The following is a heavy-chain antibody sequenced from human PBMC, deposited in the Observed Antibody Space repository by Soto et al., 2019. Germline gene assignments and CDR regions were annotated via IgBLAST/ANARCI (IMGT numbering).Heavy chain of an antibody. D-gene: IGHD6-13*01. CDR2: ISYDGSNK. J-gene: IGHJ4*02. V-gene: IGHV3-30*18. CDR3: AKIVSSSSWQLIDY. Sequence: QVQLVESGGGVVQPGRSLRLSCAASGLTFSSYGMHWVRQAPGKGLEWVAVISYDGSNKYYADSVKGRFTISRDNSKNTLYLQMNSLRAEDTAVYYCAKIVSSSSWQLIDYWGQGTLVTVSS. CDR1: GLTFSSYG.